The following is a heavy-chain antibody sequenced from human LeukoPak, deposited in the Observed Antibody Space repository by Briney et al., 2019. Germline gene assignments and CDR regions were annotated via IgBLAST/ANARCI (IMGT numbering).Heavy chain of an antibody. CDR2: IHDSGST. V-gene: IGHV4-59*08. D-gene: IGHD6-19*01. Sequence: PSETLSLTCTLSGGTISSYYWNWIRQPPGKGLEWIGYIHDSGSTKYNPSLKSRVTISVETSKNQFSLKLSSVTAADTAVYYCARWYYSGWAFGYWGQGTLVTGSS. CDR3: ARWYYSGWAFGY. J-gene: IGHJ4*02. CDR1: GGTISSYY.